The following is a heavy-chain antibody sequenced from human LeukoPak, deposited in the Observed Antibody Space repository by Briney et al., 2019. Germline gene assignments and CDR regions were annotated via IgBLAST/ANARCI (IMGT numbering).Heavy chain of an antibody. Sequence: PGGSLRLSCAASGFTFSTYGMHWVRQAPGKGLEWVSDIWYNGNTYYADSVKGRFTISRDNAKNSLYLQLNSLRAEDTAIYYYVRDLSPVSDRNVWYDALDIWGQGTMVTVSS. J-gene: IGHJ3*02. CDR2: IWYNGNT. D-gene: IGHD1-1*01. CDR3: VRDLSPVSDRNVWYDALDI. V-gene: IGHV3-33*01. CDR1: GFTFSTYG.